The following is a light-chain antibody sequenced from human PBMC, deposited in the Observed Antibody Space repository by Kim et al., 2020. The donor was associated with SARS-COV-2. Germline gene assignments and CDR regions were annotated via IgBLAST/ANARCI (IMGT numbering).Light chain of an antibody. J-gene: IGKJ5*01. V-gene: IGKV1-9*01. Sequence: IQLTQPPSSPSASVGDRVTITCRASQSISSHLAWYQQKPGKAPELLIYTASTLQSGVPSRFSGSGSGTDFTLTISSLQPEDFATYYCQQRHSYHITFGQGTRLEIK. CDR2: TAS. CDR1: QSISSH. CDR3: QQRHSYHIT.